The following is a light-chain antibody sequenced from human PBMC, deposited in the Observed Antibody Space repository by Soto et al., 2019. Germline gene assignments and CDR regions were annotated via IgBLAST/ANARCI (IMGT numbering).Light chain of an antibody. CDR2: DAS. CDR3: QQYVDLPPT. J-gene: IGKJ4*01. V-gene: IGKV1-33*01. Sequence: DIQMTQSPYSLSASVGDRVTISCQASQDINNYLNWYQQKPGKAPKLLIYDASKLETGVPSRFSGSGSGTDFTFTISSLQPEDIATYYCQQYVDLPPTFGGGTKVDIK. CDR1: QDINNY.